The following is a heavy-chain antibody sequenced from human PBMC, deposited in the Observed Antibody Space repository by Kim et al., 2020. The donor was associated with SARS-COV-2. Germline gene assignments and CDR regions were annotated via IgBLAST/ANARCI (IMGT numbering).Heavy chain of an antibody. V-gene: IGHV1-3*01. J-gene: IGHJ4*02. D-gene: IGHD5-12*01. Sequence: ASVKVSCKASGYTFSSYAMHWVRQAPGQGLEWMGWINVANGNTKYSYKIQGRVSISRDTSASTAYMEMISLTSEDTGVYYFARGSGYDFKDWGQGTLISV. CDR3: ARGSGYDFKD. CDR1: GYTFSSYA. CDR2: INVANGNT.